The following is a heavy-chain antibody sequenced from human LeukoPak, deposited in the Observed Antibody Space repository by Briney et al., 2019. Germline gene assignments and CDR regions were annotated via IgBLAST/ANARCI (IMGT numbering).Heavy chain of an antibody. J-gene: IGHJ6*03. V-gene: IGHV3-30*02. Sequence: TGGSLRLSCRASGFSFSDYGMHWVRQAPGKGLEWVTFIRHDGNKKYFPDSVRGRFTISRDNSKNTLYLQMNSLRAEDTAVYYCAKALPSSSWYFNYMDVWGKGTTVTVSS. CDR3: AKALPSSSWYFNYMDV. CDR1: GFSFSDYG. CDR2: IRHDGNKK. D-gene: IGHD6-13*01.